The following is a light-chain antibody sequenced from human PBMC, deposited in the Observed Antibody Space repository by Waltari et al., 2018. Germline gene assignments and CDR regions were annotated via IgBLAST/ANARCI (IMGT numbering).Light chain of an antibody. V-gene: IGKV1-39*01. CDR2: AAS. Sequence: DIQMTQSHSSLSASIGDRVTITCRASQNINNYLNWFQQKPGEAPKLLIYAASSLQSGVPSRFSGSGSGTDFTLTISSLQPEDFATYYCQQSYSIPLTFGQGTKVEIK. J-gene: IGKJ1*01. CDR1: QNINNY. CDR3: QQSYSIPLT.